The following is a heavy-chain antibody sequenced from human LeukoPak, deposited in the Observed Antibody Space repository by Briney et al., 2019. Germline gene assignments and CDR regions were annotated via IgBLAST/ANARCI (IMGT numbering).Heavy chain of an antibody. CDR3: ARVRGDLSLDY. J-gene: IGHJ4*02. D-gene: IGHD2-21*02. Sequence: SETLSLTCAVYIESFSGYYWTWIRQPPGKGLEWIGETTHSGSTNYNPSLKSRVTISVNTSKNQFSLKLSSLVAADTAFYYCARVRGDLSLDYWGRGTPVTVSS. CDR2: TTHSGST. V-gene: IGHV4-34*01. CDR1: IESFSGYY.